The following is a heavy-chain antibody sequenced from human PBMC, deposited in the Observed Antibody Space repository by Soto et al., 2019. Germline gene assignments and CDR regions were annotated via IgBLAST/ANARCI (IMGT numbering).Heavy chain of an antibody. D-gene: IGHD2-8*02. CDR3: AKATATGGGAFDI. V-gene: IGHV3-23*01. J-gene: IGHJ3*02. Sequence: QPGGSLRLSCAASGFTCSSYDMSWVRQAPGKGLEWVSTILVGGSTHYPDSVKGRFTISRDNSKNTVFLQMNSLTPGDTAVYYCAKATATGGGAFDICGQGTVVTVSS. CDR1: GFTCSSYD. CDR2: ILVGGST.